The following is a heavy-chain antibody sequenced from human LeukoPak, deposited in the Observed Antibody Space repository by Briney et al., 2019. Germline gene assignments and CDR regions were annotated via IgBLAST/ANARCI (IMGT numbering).Heavy chain of an antibody. CDR2: ISSSSTI. V-gene: IGHV3-48*04. J-gene: IGHJ3*02. CDR3: ARVLGVWGSYIDDAFDI. D-gene: IGHD3-16*01. CDR1: GFTFSSYS. Sequence: GGSLRLSCAASGFTFSSYSMNWVRQAPGKGLEWVSYISSSSTIYYADSVKGRFTISRDNAKNSLYLQMNSLRAEDTAVYYCARVLGVWGSYIDDAFDIWGQGTMVTVSS.